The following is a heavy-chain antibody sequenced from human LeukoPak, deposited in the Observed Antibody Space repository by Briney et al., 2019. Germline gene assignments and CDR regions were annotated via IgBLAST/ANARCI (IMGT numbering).Heavy chain of an antibody. CDR2: ISYDGSSK. J-gene: IGHJ5*02. CDR1: GFTFSTYA. D-gene: IGHD1-20*01. Sequence: GRSLRLSCAASGFTFSTYAMHWVRQAPGKGLEWVAVISYDGSSKYYADSVKGRFTISRDNSKNTLYLQMNSLRAEDTAVYYCAKGTSYNWNDGWFDPWGNGILVTVSS. CDR3: AKGTSYNWNDGWFDP. V-gene: IGHV3-30*04.